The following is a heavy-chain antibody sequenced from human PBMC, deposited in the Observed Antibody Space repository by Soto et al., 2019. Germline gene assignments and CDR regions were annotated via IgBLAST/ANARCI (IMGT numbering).Heavy chain of an antibody. CDR2: IYYSGST. D-gene: IGHD3-3*01. CDR1: GGSISTYY. V-gene: IGHV4-59*08. Sequence: QVQLQESGPGLAKPSETLSLTCTVSGGSISTYYWSWIRQPPGKGLEWIGYIYYSGSTNYNPSLKRRVTISVDTSKNQFSLTLSSVTAADTAVYYCARGGWRHIDYWGQGTLVNVSS. J-gene: IGHJ4*02. CDR3: ARGGWRHIDY.